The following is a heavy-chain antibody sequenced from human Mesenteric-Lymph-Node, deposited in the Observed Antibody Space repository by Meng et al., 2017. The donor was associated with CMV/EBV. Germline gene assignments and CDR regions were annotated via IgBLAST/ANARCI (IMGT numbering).Heavy chain of an antibody. CDR2: ITSRRTT. D-gene: IGHD2-15*01. CDR1: GFTFSNYA. CDR3: ASSRRVEGDY. Sequence: RLSCAASGFTFSNYAMSWVRQTPGKGLEWVSLITSRRTTYYADSVKDRFTISRDNSKNTLYLQMNSLRAEDTAVCYCASSRRVEGDYWGQGTLVTVSS. J-gene: IGHJ4*02. V-gene: IGHV3-23*01.